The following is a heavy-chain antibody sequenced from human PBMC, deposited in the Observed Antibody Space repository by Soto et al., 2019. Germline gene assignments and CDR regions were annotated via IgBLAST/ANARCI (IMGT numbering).Heavy chain of an antibody. Sequence: EVQVVESGGGFVKPGGSLTLSCAASGFDFPYAWLSWVRQSPGKGLEWVGLVKSATSGGTTEFAAPVKGRFTISRDDSRHTVFLQMNSLRTEDTANYDCVVDRAEVGVGEFDNWGQGSPVIVSS. CDR2: VKSATSGGTT. V-gene: IGHV3-15*01. CDR3: VVDRAEVGVGEFDN. CDR1: GFDFPYAW. J-gene: IGHJ4*02. D-gene: IGHD2-15*01.